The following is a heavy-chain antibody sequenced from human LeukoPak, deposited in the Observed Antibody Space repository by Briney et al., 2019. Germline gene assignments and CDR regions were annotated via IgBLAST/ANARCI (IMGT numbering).Heavy chain of an antibody. CDR2: INSNSGAR. D-gene: IGHD1-26*01. V-gene: IGHV1-2*02. J-gene: IGHJ4*02. CDR1: GYIFSGYY. Sequence: GAAVKDTCMASGYIFSGYYMHWVRQPPGQGLESMGWINSNSGARNYAPKFQGRVTFSRDNSISTAYMELSSLNSDDTAIYYCASGRGGATTGFDHWGQGTLVTVSS. CDR3: ASGRGGATTGFDH.